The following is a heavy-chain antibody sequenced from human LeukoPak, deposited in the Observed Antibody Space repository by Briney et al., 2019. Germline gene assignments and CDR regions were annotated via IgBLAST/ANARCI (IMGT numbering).Heavy chain of an antibody. Sequence: PGRSLRLSCAASGFTFSTYGMHWVRQAPGKGLESLAIIWFDGSNKYYADSVKDRFTISRDNSKNTLYLQMNSLRAEDTAVYYCARVRSTTSYFYFDYWGQGTLVTVSS. J-gene: IGHJ4*02. D-gene: IGHD2-2*01. CDR1: GFTFSTYG. V-gene: IGHV3-33*01. CDR2: IWFDGSNK. CDR3: ARVRSTTSYFYFDY.